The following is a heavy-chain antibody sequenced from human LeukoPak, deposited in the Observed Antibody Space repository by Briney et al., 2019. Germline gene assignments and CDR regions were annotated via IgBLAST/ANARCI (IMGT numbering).Heavy chain of an antibody. CDR2: IKSKTDGGTT. D-gene: IGHD2-15*01. CDR3: TTDLVVVAATIP. Sequence: GGSLRLSCAASGFTFSNAWMSWVRQAPGKGLEWVGRIKSKTDGGTTDYAAPVKGRFTISRDDSKNTLYLQTNSLKTEDTAVYYCTTDLVVVAATIPWGQGTLVTVSS. J-gene: IGHJ4*02. V-gene: IGHV3-15*01. CDR1: GFTFSNAW.